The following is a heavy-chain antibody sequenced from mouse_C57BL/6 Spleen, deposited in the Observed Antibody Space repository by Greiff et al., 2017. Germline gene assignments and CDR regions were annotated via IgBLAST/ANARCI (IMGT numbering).Heavy chain of an antibody. Sequence: VQLVESGPGLVQPSQSLSITCTVSGFSLTSYGVHWVRQSPGKGLEWLGVIWRGGSTDYNAAFMSRLSITKDNSKSQVFFKMNSLQADDTAIYYCAKKGNHYYYAMDYWGQGTSVTVSS. V-gene: IGHV2-5*01. CDR3: AKKGNHYYYAMDY. J-gene: IGHJ4*01. CDR1: GFSLTSYG. D-gene: IGHD1-1*01. CDR2: IWRGGST.